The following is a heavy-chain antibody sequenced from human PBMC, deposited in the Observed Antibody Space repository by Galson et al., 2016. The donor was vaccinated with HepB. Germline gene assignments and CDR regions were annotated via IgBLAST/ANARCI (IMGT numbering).Heavy chain of an antibody. D-gene: IGHD3-10*02. J-gene: IGHJ1*01. CDR2: VNADNGIT. CDR1: GYTFSDYA. Sequence: SVKVSCKASGYTFSDYAIHWVRQAPGQRPEWMGWVNADNGITHYSQKFQGRLTITRDTSARAAYMELSSLMSEDTAVYYCTRAEQYVVQMEYYHHWGQGTLVTVSS. V-gene: IGHV1-3*01. CDR3: TRAEQYVVQMEYYHH.